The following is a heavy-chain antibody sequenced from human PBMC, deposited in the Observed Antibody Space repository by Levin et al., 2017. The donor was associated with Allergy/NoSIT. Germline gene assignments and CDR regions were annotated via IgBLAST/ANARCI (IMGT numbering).Heavy chain of an antibody. CDR1: GYTFTSYG. CDR2: ISAYNGNT. D-gene: IGHD2-15*01. CDR3: ARDLRVYCSGGSCSPSGDY. J-gene: IGHJ4*02. V-gene: IGHV1-18*01. Sequence: GGSLRLSCKASGYTFTSYGISWVRQAPGQGLEWMGWISAYNGNTNYAQKLQGRVTMTTDTSTSTAYMELRSLRSDDTAVYYCARDLRVYCSGGSCSPSGDYWGQGTLVTVSS.